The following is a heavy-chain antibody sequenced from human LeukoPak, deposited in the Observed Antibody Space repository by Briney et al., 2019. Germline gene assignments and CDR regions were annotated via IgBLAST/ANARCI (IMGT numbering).Heavy chain of an antibody. CDR3: ARVEAATGAFDY. CDR2: ISSSGTLI. J-gene: IGHJ4*02. D-gene: IGHD2-15*01. V-gene: IGHV3-48*03. CDR1: GFTFSSYE. Sequence: PGGSLRLSCAASGFTFSSYELNWVRQAPGKGLEWVSYISSSGTLIYYADSVEGRFTISRDNAKNSLYLQMNSLRAEDTAVYYCARVEAATGAFDYWGQGTLVTVSS.